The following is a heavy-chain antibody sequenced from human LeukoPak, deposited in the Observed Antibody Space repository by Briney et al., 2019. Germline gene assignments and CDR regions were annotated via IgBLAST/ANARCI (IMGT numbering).Heavy chain of an antibody. V-gene: IGHV3-7*01. D-gene: IGHD3-3*01. CDR1: GFTFSSYW. CDR3: AREPQRITIFGVVIIRDNWFDP. J-gene: IGHJ5*02. CDR2: IKQDGSEK. Sequence: GGSLRLSCAASGFTFSSYWMSWVRQAPGKGLEWVANIKQDGSEKYYVDSVKGRFTISRDNAKNSLYLQMNSLRAEDTAVYYCAREPQRITIFGVVIIRDNWFDPWGQGTLVTVSS.